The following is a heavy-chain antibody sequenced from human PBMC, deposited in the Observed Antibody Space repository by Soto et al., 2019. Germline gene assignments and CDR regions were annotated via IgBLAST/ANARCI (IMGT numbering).Heavy chain of an antibody. CDR3: ARQSSGWYNWFDP. D-gene: IGHD6-19*01. CDR2: IYYSGSI. Sequence: PSETLSLTCSVSGGSISSSSYYWGWIRQPPGKGLEWIGSIYYSGSIYYNPSLKSRVTISVDTSKNQFSLKLSSVTAAETVVYYCARQSSGWYNWFDPWGQGTLVTVSS. J-gene: IGHJ5*02. V-gene: IGHV4-39*01. CDR1: GGSISSSSYY.